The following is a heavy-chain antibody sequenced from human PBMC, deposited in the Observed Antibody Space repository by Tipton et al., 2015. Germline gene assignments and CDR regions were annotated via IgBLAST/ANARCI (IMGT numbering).Heavy chain of an antibody. CDR3: ARDLEHGMDV. Sequence: TLSLTCSVSGDSINRYYWSWIRQPPGKGLECIGYIYYTGSTHYNPSLKSRVTISVDTSKSQFFLTLNSVTAADTAVYYCARDLEHGMDVWGHGTTVTVSS. J-gene: IGHJ6*02. CDR1: GDSINRYY. CDR2: IYYTGST. V-gene: IGHV4-59*01. D-gene: IGHD5-24*01.